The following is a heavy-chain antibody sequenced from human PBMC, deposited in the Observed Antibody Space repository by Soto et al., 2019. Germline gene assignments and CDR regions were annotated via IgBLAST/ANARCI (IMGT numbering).Heavy chain of an antibody. V-gene: IGHV1-18*01. CDR3: ARQTSITMVRGVEILYDY. CDR1: GYTFTSYG. CDR2: ISAYNGNT. D-gene: IGHD3-10*01. Sequence: ASVKVSCKASGYTFTSYGISCVRQAPGQGLEWMGWISAYNGNTNYAQKLQGRVTMTTDTSTSTAYMELRSLRSDDTAVYYCARQTSITMVRGVEILYDYWGQGTLVTVSS. J-gene: IGHJ4*02.